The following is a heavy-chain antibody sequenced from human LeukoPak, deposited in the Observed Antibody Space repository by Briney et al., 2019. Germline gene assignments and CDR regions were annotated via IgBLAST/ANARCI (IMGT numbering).Heavy chain of an antibody. D-gene: IGHD3-16*01. Sequence: QPGGSLRLSCRVSGLIVSREWMHWVRQAPGEGLVWVARSNEDGSFTGYADSVEGRFTTSKDNAKNTLYLQMNSLRADDTAVYYCATFGTAWCNSYWGPGTLVTVSS. J-gene: IGHJ4*02. CDR3: ATFGTAWCNSY. CDR2: SNEDGSFT. V-gene: IGHV3-74*01. CDR1: GLIVSREW.